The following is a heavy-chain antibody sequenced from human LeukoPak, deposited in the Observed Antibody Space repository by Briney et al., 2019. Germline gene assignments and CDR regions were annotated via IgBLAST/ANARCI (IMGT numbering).Heavy chain of an antibody. D-gene: IGHD6-6*01. CDR2: IYSGGST. V-gene: IGHV3-53*01. Sequence: GGSLRLSCAASGFTVSSNYMSWVRQAPGKGLEWVSVIYSGGSTYYADSVKGRFAISRDNSKNTLYLQMNSLRAEDTAVYYCAKSGGYSSSYYFDYWGQGTLVTVSS. J-gene: IGHJ4*02. CDR1: GFTVSSNY. CDR3: AKSGGYSSSYYFDY.